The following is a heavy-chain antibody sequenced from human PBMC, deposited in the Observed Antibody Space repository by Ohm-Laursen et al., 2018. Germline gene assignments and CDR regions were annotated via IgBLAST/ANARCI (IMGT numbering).Heavy chain of an antibody. CDR2: IKQDGSEK. D-gene: IGHD5-12*01. CDR3: ARDVAHGGYGFGMDV. CDR1: GFTFSSYW. Sequence: SLRLSCAASGFTFSSYWMSWVRQAPGKGLEWVANIKQDGSEKYYVDSVKGRSTISRDNAKNSLYLQMNSLRAEDTAVYYCARDVAHGGYGFGMDVWGQGTTVTVSS. J-gene: IGHJ6*02. V-gene: IGHV3-7*01.